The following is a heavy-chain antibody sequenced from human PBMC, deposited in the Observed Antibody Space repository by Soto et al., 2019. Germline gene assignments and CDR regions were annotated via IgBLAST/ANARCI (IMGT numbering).Heavy chain of an antibody. V-gene: IGHV1-18*01. CDR2: ISHYNGDT. J-gene: IGHJ2*01. CDR3: TRDGWQADYGAKWYFDL. Sequence: QVQLVQSGVEVKMPGASVKVSCQSSGYTFNNYGISWVRQSPGQGLEWMGWISHYNGDTNSAPRFPGRVTMTTDTSTSTAYMELRSLRSDDTAVYYCTRDGWQADYGAKWYFDLWGRGTLVTVSS. CDR1: GYTFNNYG. D-gene: IGHD4-17*01.